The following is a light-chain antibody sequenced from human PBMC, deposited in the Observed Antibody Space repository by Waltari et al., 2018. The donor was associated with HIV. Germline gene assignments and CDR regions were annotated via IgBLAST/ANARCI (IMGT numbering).Light chain of an antibody. CDR2: DVS. CDR3: TSYASITSWV. CDR1: SSDVFDLNF. J-gene: IGLJ3*02. V-gene: IGLV2-14*03. Sequence: QSALTQPASVSGSPGQSITFSCTGTSSDVFDLNFVSWYQKHPGKAPRLIIYDVSHRPSGVSDRFSGSKSGNTASLTISGLQAEDEADYYCTSYASITSWVFGGGTKVTVL.